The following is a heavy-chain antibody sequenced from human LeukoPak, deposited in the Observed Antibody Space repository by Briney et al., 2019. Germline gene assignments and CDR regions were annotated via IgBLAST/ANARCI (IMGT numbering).Heavy chain of an antibody. CDR3: ATQARGYFYY. V-gene: IGHV1-24*01. CDR2: FDPEDGET. Sequence: ASVKVSCTVSGYTLTQLAMHWVRQAPGKGLEWMGGFDPEDGETVYAQKFQDRVAMTEDTSTDTTNMELTSLASEDTAVYYCATQARGYFYYWGQGTLVTVSS. CDR1: GYTLTQLA. J-gene: IGHJ4*02.